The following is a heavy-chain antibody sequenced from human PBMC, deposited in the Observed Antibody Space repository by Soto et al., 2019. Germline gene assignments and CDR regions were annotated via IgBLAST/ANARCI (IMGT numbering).Heavy chain of an antibody. CDR2: IYYSGST. Sequence: SETMDLTSTVSGGSIRSSRYYWGWIRQPPGKGLEWIGYIYYSGSTNYNPSLKSRVTISVDTSKNQFSLKLSSVTAADTAVYYCASAADDILTGYYIDWGQGTLVTVSS. CDR1: GGSIRSSRYY. V-gene: IGHV4-61*05. CDR3: ASAADDILTGYYID. J-gene: IGHJ4*02. D-gene: IGHD3-9*01.